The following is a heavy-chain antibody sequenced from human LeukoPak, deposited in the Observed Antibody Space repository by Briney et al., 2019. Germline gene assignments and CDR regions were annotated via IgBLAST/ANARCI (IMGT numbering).Heavy chain of an antibody. V-gene: IGHV4-59*01. CDR2: IYYSGST. D-gene: IGHD1-26*01. Sequence: SETLSLTCTVSGGSISSYYWSWIRQPPGKGLEWIGYIYYSGSTNYNPSLKSRVTISVDTSKNQFSLKLSSVTAADTAVYYCARVVPPARWELRLYCYYGMDVWGQGTTVTVSS. CDR1: GGSISSYY. J-gene: IGHJ6*02. CDR3: ARVVPPARWELRLYCYYGMDV.